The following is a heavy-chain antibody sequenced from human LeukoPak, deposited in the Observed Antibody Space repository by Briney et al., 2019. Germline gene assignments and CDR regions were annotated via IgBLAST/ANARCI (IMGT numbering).Heavy chain of an antibody. CDR2: IKPDEGEK. Sequence: GGSLRLSCVASGFTFSSDWMIWVRQSPGKGLEWVANIKPDEGEKYYVDSVKGRFTVSRDNAKNSLYLQMNSLRAEDTAVYYCVRYYTRQSWYFDLWGRGTLVTVSP. CDR1: GFTFSSDW. CDR3: VRYYTRQSWYFDL. V-gene: IGHV3-7*01. J-gene: IGHJ2*01. D-gene: IGHD3-10*01.